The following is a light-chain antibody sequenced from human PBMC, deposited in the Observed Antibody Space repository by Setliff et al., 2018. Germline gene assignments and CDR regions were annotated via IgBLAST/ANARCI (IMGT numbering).Light chain of an antibody. CDR1: SSNIGAGYD. J-gene: IGLJ1*01. CDR3: QSYDSSLSGYV. Sequence: VLTQPPSVSGAPGQRVTISCTGSSSNIGAGYDVHWYQQLPGTAPKLLIYGNSNRPSGVPDRFSGSKSGTSASLAITGLQAEDEADHYCQSYDSSLSGYVFGTGTKVTVL. CDR2: GNS. V-gene: IGLV1-40*01.